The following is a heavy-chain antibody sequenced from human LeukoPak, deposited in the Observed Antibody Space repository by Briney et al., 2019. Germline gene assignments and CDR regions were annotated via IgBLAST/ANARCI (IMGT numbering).Heavy chain of an antibody. CDR3: ARGRYSSTWSPSEY. CDR2: ITSSSSYI. V-gene: IGHV3-21*01. D-gene: IGHD6-13*01. CDR1: GFTFSSYS. Sequence: GGSLRLSCAASGFTFSSYSTNWVRQAPGKGLEWVSSITSSSSYIYYADSVKGRFTISRDNAKNSLYLQMNSLRVDDTAVYYCARGRYSSTWSPSEYWGQGTLVTVSS. J-gene: IGHJ4*02.